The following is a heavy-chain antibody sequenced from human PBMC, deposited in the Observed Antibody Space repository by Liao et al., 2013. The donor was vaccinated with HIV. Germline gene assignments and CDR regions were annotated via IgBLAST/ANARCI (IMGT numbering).Heavy chain of an antibody. J-gene: IGHJ4*02. V-gene: IGHV4-59*12. CDR1: GGSITNYY. Sequence: QVQLQESGSGLVKPSETLSLTCTVSGGSITNYYWSWIRQPPGKGLEWIGYIYNIGSTRYNPSLRSRVTISVDTSKNQFSLKLSSVTAADTAVYYCARGRDGLRYFDWLPPHYFDYWGQGTLVTVSS. CDR2: IYNIGST. D-gene: IGHD3-9*01. CDR3: ARGRDGLRYFDWLPPHYFDY.